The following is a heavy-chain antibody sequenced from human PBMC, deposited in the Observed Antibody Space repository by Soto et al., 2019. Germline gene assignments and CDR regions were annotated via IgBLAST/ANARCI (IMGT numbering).Heavy chain of an antibody. CDR1: GGSISSSSYH. CDR3: ARLSLRGGCRGRYYXYGMDV. J-gene: IGHJ6*02. D-gene: IGHD3-10*01. CDR2: IYYSGST. Sequence: SETLSLTCTVSGGSISSSSYHWGWIRQPPGKGLEWIGSIYYSGSTYYNPSLKSRVTISVDTSKNQFSLKLSSVTAADTAVYYCARLSLRGGCRGRYYXYGMDVWGQGTTVT. V-gene: IGHV4-39*01.